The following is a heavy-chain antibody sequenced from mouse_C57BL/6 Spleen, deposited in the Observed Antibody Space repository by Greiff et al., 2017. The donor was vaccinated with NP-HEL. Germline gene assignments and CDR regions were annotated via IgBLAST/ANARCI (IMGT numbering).Heavy chain of an antibody. CDR3: ANYYGSSFYARDY. D-gene: IGHD1-1*01. Sequence: VQLQQSGPELVKPGASVKISCKASGYAFSSSWMNWVKQRPGKGLEWIGRIYPGDGDTNYNGKFKGKATLTADKSSSTAYMQLSSLTSEDSAVYFCANYYGSSFYARDYWGQGTSVTVSS. V-gene: IGHV1-82*01. J-gene: IGHJ4*01. CDR2: IYPGDGDT. CDR1: GYAFSSSW.